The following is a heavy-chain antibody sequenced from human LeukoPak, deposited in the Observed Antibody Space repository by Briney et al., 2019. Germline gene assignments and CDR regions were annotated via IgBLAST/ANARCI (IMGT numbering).Heavy chain of an antibody. D-gene: IGHD3-22*01. V-gene: IGHV3-21*01. CDR3: ARASTSSVGLTNY. J-gene: IGHJ4*02. CDR1: GFTFSSYS. CDR2: ISSSSSYI. Sequence: GGSLRLSCAASGFTFSSYSMNWVRQAPGKGLEWVSSISSSSSYIYYADSVKGRFTSSRDNATNSLDLQMNSLRAEDTAVYYCARASTSSVGLTNYWGQGTLVTVSS.